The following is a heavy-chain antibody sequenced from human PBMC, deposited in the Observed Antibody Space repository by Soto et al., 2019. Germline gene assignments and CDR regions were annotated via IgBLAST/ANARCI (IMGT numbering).Heavy chain of an antibody. Sequence: SETLSLTCTVPGDSITSSSHYWGWIRQPPGKGLECIANIYYDGNTYYNPSLKSRVTISVDTPKNQFSLELSSVTAADTAVYSCARHPGYCSGSSCYGYSTMDVWGQGTTVPVSS. J-gene: IGHJ6*02. D-gene: IGHD2-2*01. CDR2: IYYDGNT. CDR3: ARHPGYCSGSSCYGYSTMDV. CDR1: GDSITSSSHY. V-gene: IGHV4-39*01.